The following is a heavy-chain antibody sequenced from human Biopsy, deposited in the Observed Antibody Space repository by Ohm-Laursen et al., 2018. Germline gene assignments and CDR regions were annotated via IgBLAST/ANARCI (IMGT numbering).Heavy chain of an antibody. D-gene: IGHD2-15*01. J-gene: IGHJ2*01. V-gene: IGHV3-7*03. CDR1: GFTFSSYW. Sequence: SLRLSCTASGFTFSSYWMSWVRQAPGKGLEWVANIKQDGSETYFVDSVKGRFTISRDNAKNSLYLQMNSLRAGDTALYYCAKARVAIRYFDIWGRGTLVTVSS. CDR3: AKARVAIRYFDI. CDR2: IKQDGSET.